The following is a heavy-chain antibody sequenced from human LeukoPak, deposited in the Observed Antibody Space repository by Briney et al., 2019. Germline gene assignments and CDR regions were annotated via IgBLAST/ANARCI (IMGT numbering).Heavy chain of an antibody. CDR1: GFTFSSFW. V-gene: IGHV3-48*04. Sequence: GGSLRLSCAASGFTFSSFWMSWVRQAPGKGLEWVSYISSTGRIIYYADSLEGRFTISRDNAKNSLSLQMNSLRAEDTAVYYCARDGRYCGGDCYLDYWGQGTLVTVSS. CDR2: ISSTGRII. J-gene: IGHJ4*02. D-gene: IGHD2-21*02. CDR3: ARDGRYCGGDCYLDY.